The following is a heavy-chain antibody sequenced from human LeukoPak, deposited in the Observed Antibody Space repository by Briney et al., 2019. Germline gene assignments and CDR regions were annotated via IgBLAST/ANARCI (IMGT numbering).Heavy chain of an antibody. D-gene: IGHD2-2*01. CDR3: ARGADLIVVVPAAMALGDV. Sequence: GGSLRLSCAASGFTFSGYAMHWVRQAPGKGLEWVAVISYDGSNKYYADSVKGRFTISRDNSKNTLYLQMNSLRAEDTAVYYCARGADLIVVVPAAMALGDVWGQGTTVTVSS. J-gene: IGHJ6*02. V-gene: IGHV3-30-3*01. CDR1: GFTFSGYA. CDR2: ISYDGSNK.